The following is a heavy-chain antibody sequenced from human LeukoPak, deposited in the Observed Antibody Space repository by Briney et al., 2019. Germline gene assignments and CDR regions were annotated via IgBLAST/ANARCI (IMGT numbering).Heavy chain of an antibody. V-gene: IGHV1-8*01. CDR1: GYTFTSYD. CDR2: MNPNSGNT. CDR3: ARIPRYSSGWYQLG. Sequence: GASVKVSCKXSGYTFTSYDINWVRQATGQGLEWMGWMNPNSGNTGYSQKFQGRVTMTRNTSISTAYMELSSLRSEDTAVYYCARIPRYSSGWYQLGWGQGTLVTVSS. J-gene: IGHJ4*02. D-gene: IGHD6-19*01.